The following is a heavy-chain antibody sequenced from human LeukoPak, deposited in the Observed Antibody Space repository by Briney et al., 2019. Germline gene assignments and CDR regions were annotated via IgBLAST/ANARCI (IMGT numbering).Heavy chain of an antibody. D-gene: IGHD5-12*01. CDR3: ARDGEATITRDAFDV. CDR1: GYTFTSYG. J-gene: IGHJ3*01. V-gene: IGHV1-18*01. CDR2: ISAYNGNT. Sequence: ASVKVSCKASGYTFTSYGISWVRQAPGQGLEWMGWISAYNGNTNYAQKFQGRVTMTTDTSTSTAYMEPRSLRSDDAAVYYCARDGEATITRDAFDVWGQGTTVTVSS.